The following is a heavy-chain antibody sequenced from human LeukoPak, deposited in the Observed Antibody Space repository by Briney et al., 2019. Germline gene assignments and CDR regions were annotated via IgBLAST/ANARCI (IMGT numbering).Heavy chain of an antibody. D-gene: IGHD1-26*01. Sequence: PSETLSLTCTVSGGSISSSSYYWGWIRQPPGKGLEWIGRIYYSGSTYYNPSLKRRVTISVDTSKNQFSLKLSSVTAADTAVYYCARHLTRPYSGSSGAAFGIWGQGTMVTVSS. J-gene: IGHJ3*02. CDR3: ARHLTRPYSGSSGAAFGI. CDR2: IYYSGST. V-gene: IGHV4-39*01. CDR1: GGSISSSSYY.